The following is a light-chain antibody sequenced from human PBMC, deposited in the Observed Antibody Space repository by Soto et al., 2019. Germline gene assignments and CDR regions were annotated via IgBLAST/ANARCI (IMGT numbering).Light chain of an antibody. Sequence: QSVLTQAPSVSGAPGQRVTISCTGSSSNIGAGYEVHWYQQLPGTAPKLLIYGNSNRPSGVPDRFSGSKSGTSASLAITGLQAEDEADYYCQSYDSGLSGSWVFGGGTKLTDL. CDR3: QSYDSGLSGSWV. CDR2: GNS. V-gene: IGLV1-40*01. CDR1: SSNIGAGYE. J-gene: IGLJ2*01.